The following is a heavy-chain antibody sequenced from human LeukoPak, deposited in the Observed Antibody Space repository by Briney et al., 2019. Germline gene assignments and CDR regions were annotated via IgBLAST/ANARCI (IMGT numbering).Heavy chain of an antibody. J-gene: IGHJ3*02. CDR2: INHSGSA. CDR3: ARDCYDSSGYYYRLAAFDI. D-gene: IGHD3-22*01. Sequence: SETLSLTCAVSGGSFSGYYWTWIRQPPGKGLEWIGEINHSGSANYNPSLKSRVTISLDTSKNQFSLKLSSVTAADTAVYYCARDCYDSSGYYYRLAAFDIWGQGTMVTVSS. CDR1: GGSFSGYY. V-gene: IGHV4-34*01.